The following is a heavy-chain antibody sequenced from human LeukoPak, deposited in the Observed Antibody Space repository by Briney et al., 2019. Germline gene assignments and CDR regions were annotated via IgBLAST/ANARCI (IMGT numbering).Heavy chain of an antibody. CDR1: GLTFSNHG. D-gene: IGHD2/OR15-2a*01. V-gene: IGHV3-30*18. CDR3: AKDKIFRYLDY. CDR2: ITSDGNNK. Sequence: PGGSLRLSCAASGLTFSNHGMHWVRQAPGKGLEWVAMITSDGNNKYYADSVKDRFTISRDDSKNTLYLQVNSLRDEDTAVYYCAKDKIFRYLDYWGQGALVTVSS. J-gene: IGHJ4*02.